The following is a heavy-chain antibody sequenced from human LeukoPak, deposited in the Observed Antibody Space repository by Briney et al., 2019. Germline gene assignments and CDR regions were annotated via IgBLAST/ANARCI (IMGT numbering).Heavy chain of an antibody. D-gene: IGHD6-19*01. CDR2: INPGDSDT. CDR3: ARAGGQWVPVY. J-gene: IGHJ4*02. V-gene: IGHV5-51*01. Sequence: GESLKISCEASGHSFTSYWIGWVRQVPGKGLEWMGIINPGDSDTRYSPSFQGQVTISADKSISTVYLQWSSLKASDTAMYYCARAGGQWVPVYWGQGTLVAVSS. CDR1: GHSFTSYW.